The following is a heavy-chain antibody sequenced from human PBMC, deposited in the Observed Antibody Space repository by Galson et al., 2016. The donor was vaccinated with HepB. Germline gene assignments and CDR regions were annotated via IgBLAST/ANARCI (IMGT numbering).Heavy chain of an antibody. CDR1: GYTFISYG. V-gene: IGHV1-18*01. Sequence: SVKVSCKASGYTFISYGINWVRQAPGQGLEWMGWISVYNGHTDYAQKFQDRVTVTTDTSTSTAYMELRSLRSDDTAVYYCAGEGSGTLALYYWGQGTLVTVSS. D-gene: IGHD3-10*01. CDR2: ISVYNGHT. J-gene: IGHJ4*02. CDR3: AGEGSGTLALYY.